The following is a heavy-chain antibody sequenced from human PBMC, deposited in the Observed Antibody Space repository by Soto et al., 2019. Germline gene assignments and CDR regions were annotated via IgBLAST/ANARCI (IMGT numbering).Heavy chain of an antibody. CDR3: ARGTYYSSLFDY. D-gene: IGHD3-22*01. CDR2: IYYSGST. Sequence: SETLSLTCTVSGGSISSYYWSWIRQPPGKGLEWIGYIYYSGSTNYNPSLKSRVTISVDTSKNQFSLKLSSVTAADTAVYYCARGTYYSSLFDYWGQGTLVTVSS. J-gene: IGHJ4*02. V-gene: IGHV4-59*08. CDR1: GGSISSYY.